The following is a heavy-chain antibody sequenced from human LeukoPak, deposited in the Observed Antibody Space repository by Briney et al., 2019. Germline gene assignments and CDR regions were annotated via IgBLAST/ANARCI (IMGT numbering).Heavy chain of an antibody. D-gene: IGHD1-1*01. CDR2: INSDGSST. CDR1: GFTFSSYW. Sequence: GGSLRLSCAASGFTFSSYWMHWVRQAPGKGLVWVSRINSDGSSTTYADSVKGRFTISRDNAKNTLYLQMNSLRDEDTAVYYCANEGGGAFDIWGQGTMVTVSS. J-gene: IGHJ3*02. CDR3: ANEGGGAFDI. V-gene: IGHV3-74*01.